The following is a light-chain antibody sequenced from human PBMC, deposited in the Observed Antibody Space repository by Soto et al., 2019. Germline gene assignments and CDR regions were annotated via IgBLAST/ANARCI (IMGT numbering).Light chain of an antibody. Sequence: QSVLTQPAFVSGSPGQSITISCTGTSSDVGGYNYVSWYQQHPGKAPKLMIYEVSNRPSGVSNRFSGSKSGNTASLTISGLQAEDEADYYCSSYTSSSPRVFGGGTKLTVL. J-gene: IGLJ3*02. CDR2: EVS. CDR3: SSYTSSSPRV. V-gene: IGLV2-14*01. CDR1: SSDVGGYNY.